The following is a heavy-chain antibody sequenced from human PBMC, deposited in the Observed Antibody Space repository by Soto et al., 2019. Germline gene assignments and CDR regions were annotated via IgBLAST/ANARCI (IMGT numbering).Heavy chain of an antibody. V-gene: IGHV3-73*02. J-gene: IGHJ4*02. CDR3: TRLDILTAYLGY. Sequence: EVQLVESGGGLVQPGGPLKLSCAASGFTFSGSAMHWVRQASGKGLEWVGRIRSKANSYATTYAASVKCRFTISRDDSKNTSYLQMNSLKAEDTAVYYCTRLDILTAYLGYWGQGPWSPSPQ. CDR1: GFTFSGSA. D-gene: IGHD3-9*01. CDR2: IRSKANSYAT.